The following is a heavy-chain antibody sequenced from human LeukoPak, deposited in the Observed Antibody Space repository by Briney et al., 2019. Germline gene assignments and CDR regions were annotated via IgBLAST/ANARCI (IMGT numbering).Heavy chain of an antibody. Sequence: PSETLSLTCAVYGGSFSGYYWSWIRQPPGKGLEWIGEINHSGSTNYNPSLKSRVTISVDTSKNQFSLKLSSVTAADTAVYYCARSVVRRTLADWFDPWGQGTLVTVSS. V-gene: IGHV4-34*01. D-gene: IGHD3-10*01. CDR1: GGSFSGYY. J-gene: IGHJ5*02. CDR3: ARSVVRRTLADWFDP. CDR2: INHSGST.